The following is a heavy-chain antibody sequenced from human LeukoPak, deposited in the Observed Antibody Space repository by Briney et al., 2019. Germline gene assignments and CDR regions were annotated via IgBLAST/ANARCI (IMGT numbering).Heavy chain of an antibody. J-gene: IGHJ4*02. Sequence: SETLSLTCGVSGGSIDITNYWSWVRQAPGKGLEWIGEISHSGTTNYNPSLRSRVTMFLDRANNQFSLSLTSVTAADSAVYYCPRENRPFCPFAYWGQGVLVTVSS. V-gene: IGHV4-4*02. CDR2: ISHSGTT. CDR1: GGSIDITNY. CDR3: PRENRPFCPFAY. D-gene: IGHD2/OR15-2a*01.